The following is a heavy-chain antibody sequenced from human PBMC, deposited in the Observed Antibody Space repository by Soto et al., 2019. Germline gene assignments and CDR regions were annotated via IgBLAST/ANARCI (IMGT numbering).Heavy chain of an antibody. CDR2: IWYDGSNK. Sequence: QVQLVESGGDVVQPGRSLRLSCAASGFTFSSYGMHWVRQAPSKGLEWVAVIWYDGSNKYYADSVKGRFTISRDNSKNTLYLQMNSLRAEDTAVYYCARSGLVGATFQYYFDYWGQGTLVTVSS. CDR1: GFTFSSYG. CDR3: ARSGLVGATFQYYFDY. J-gene: IGHJ4*02. D-gene: IGHD1-26*01. V-gene: IGHV3-33*01.